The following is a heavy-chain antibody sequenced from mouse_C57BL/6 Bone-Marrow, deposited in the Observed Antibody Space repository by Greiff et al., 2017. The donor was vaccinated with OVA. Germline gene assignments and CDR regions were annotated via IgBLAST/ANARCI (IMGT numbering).Heavy chain of an antibody. CDR2: IHPNSGST. CDR3: ARHGSSYVAY. V-gene: IGHV1-64*01. J-gene: IGHJ3*01. CDR1: GYTFTSYW. Sequence: QVQLQQPGAELVKPGASVKLSCKASGYTFTSYWMHWVKQRPGPGLEWIGMIHPNSGSTNYNEKFKSKATLTVDKSSSTAYMQLSSLTSEDSAVYYCARHGSSYVAYWGQGTLVTVSA. D-gene: IGHD1-1*01.